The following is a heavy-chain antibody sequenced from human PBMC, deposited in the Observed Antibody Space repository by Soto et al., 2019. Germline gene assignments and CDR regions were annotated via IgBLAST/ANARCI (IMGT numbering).Heavy chain of an antibody. J-gene: IGHJ6*01. CDR1: GFTFSGYW. CDR2: IKSDGSTT. Sequence: EVQLVESGGGLVQPGGSLRISCAASGFTFSGYWMHWVRQAPGKGLVWVSRIKSDGSTTNYADSVKGRFTMSRDNAKNTLYLRMNSLRAEDTAVYYCARGNSGMDVW. V-gene: IGHV3-74*01. CDR3: ARGNSGMDV.